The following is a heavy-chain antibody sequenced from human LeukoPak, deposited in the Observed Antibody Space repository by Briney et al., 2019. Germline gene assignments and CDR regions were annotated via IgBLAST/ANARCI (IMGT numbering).Heavy chain of an antibody. Sequence: GGSLRLSRASSGLTLSSYWMHWVRQPPGRGLVGVSRINSDESSTSYADSVKGRLTISRDNARNKLYLPMNRLTAEDTAVCYCAGTSGYSYGPMDVWGKGTTVTVSS. CDR1: GLTLSSYW. J-gene: IGHJ6*04. CDR3: AGTSGYSYGPMDV. V-gene: IGHV3-74*01. CDR2: INSDESST. D-gene: IGHD5-18*01.